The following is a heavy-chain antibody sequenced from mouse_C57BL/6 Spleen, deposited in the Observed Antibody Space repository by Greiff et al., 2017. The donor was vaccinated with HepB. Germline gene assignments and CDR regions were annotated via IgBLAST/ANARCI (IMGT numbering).Heavy chain of an antibody. CDR3: ARQKEGRGFAY. J-gene: IGHJ3*01. Sequence: EVMLVESGGGLVQPGGSLKLSCAASGFTFSDYYMYWVRQTPEKRLEWVAYISNGGGSTYYPDTVKGRFTISRDNAKNTLYLQMSRLKSEDTAMYYCARQKEGRGFAYWGQGTLVTVSA. V-gene: IGHV5-12*01. D-gene: IGHD3-3*01. CDR1: GFTFSDYY. CDR2: ISNGGGST.